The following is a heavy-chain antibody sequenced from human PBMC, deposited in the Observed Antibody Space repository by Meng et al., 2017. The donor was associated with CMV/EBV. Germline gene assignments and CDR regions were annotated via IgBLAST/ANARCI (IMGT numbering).Heavy chain of an antibody. J-gene: IGHJ4*02. D-gene: IGHD2-2*01. Sequence: GGSLRLSCAASGFTFSNSDMNWVRQAPGKGLEWVSGVSWNGSRTHYADSVKGRFTISRDNSKNTLYLQMNSLRAEDTAVYYCAKDSGTSSAKGSYFDYWGQGTLVTVSS. CDR2: VSWNGSRT. V-gene: IGHV3-19*01. CDR3: AKDSGTSSAKGSYFDY. CDR1: GFTFSNSD.